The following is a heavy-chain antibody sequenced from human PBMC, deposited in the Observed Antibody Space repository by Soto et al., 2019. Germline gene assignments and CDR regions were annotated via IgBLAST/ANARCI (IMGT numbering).Heavy chain of an antibody. D-gene: IGHD4-17*01. CDR1: GFIFRSYA. Sequence: QVQLVESGGGVVQPGRSLRLSCAASGFIFRSYAMHWVRQAPGKGLEWVAVISYDGSNKYYADSVKGRFTISRDNSKNPLYLQMNSLRAGDTAVYYCAREYGDRGETFDYWGQGTLVTVSS. CDR3: AREYGDRGETFDY. CDR2: ISYDGSNK. J-gene: IGHJ4*02. V-gene: IGHV3-30-3*01.